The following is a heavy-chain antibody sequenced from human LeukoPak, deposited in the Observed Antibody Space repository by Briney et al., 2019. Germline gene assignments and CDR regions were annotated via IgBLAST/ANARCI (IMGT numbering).Heavy chain of an antibody. V-gene: IGHV1-69*05. CDR1: GGTFSSYA. CDR3: AREGVAPFYMDV. D-gene: IGHD3-3*01. CDR2: IIPIFGTA. Sequence: SVKVSCKASGGTFSSYAISWVRQAPGQGLEWMAGIIPIFGTANYAQKFQGRVTITTGESTSTAYMELSSLRSEDTAVYYCAREGVAPFYMDVWGKGTTVTVSS. J-gene: IGHJ6*03.